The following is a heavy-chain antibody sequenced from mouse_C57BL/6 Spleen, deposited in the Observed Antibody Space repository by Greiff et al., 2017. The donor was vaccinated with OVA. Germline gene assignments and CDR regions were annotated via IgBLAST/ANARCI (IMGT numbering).Heavy chain of an antibody. CDR2: IHPNSGST. CDR3: ARGGETLPHYFDY. CDR1: GYTFTSYW. V-gene: IGHV1-64*01. J-gene: IGHJ2*01. Sequence: QVQLKQPGAELVKPGASVKLSCKASGYTFTSYWMHWVKQRPGQGLEWIGMIHPNSGSTNYNEKFKSKATLTVDKSSSTAYMQLSSLTSEDAAVYYCARGGETLPHYFDYWGQGTTLTVSS.